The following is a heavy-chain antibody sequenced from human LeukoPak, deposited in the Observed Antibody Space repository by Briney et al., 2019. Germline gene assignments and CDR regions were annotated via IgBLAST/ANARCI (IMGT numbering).Heavy chain of an antibody. Sequence: PSETLSLTCAVYGGSFSGYYWSWIRQPPGKGLEWIGEINHSGSTNYNPSLKSRVTISVDTSKNQFSLKLSSVTAADTAVYYCARGGTSPFLSSIAARRGYYFDYWGQGTLVTVSS. J-gene: IGHJ4*02. CDR3: ARGGTSPFLSSIAARRGYYFDY. CDR1: GGSFSGYY. D-gene: IGHD6-6*01. V-gene: IGHV4-34*01. CDR2: INHSGST.